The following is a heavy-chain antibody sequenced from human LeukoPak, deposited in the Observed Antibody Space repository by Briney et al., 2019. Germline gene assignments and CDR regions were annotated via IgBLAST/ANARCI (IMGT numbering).Heavy chain of an antibody. D-gene: IGHD2-15*01. CDR3: ARDHTVYCSGGSCYSYWFDP. CDR2: IYYSGST. J-gene: IGHJ5*02. Sequence: SETLSLTCTVSGGSISSYYWSWIRQPPGKGLEWIGYIYYSGSTNYNPSLKSRVTISVDTSKNQFSLKLSSVTAADTAVYYCARDHTVYCSGGSCYSYWFDPWGQGTLVTVSS. V-gene: IGHV4-59*12. CDR1: GGSISSYY.